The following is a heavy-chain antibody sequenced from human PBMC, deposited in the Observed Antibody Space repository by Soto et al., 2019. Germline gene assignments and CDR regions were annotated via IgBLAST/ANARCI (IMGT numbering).Heavy chain of an antibody. J-gene: IGHJ5*02. CDR3: ARSYYNILTGYYT. CDR2: AHYRGGT. V-gene: IGHV4-34*01. CDR1: DGFFSGYS. Sequence: PSETLSLTCGVNDGFFSGYSWTWIRQSPGKGLEWIGEAHYRGGTTYNPSLKSRATIEIDTSKSQFTLTLSSVTAADTALYYCARSYYNILTGYYTWGQGTQVTVSS. D-gene: IGHD3-9*01.